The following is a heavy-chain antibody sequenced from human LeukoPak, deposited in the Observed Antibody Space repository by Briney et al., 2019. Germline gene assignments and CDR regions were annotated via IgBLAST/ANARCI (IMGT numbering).Heavy chain of an antibody. D-gene: IGHD2-15*01. CDR1: GFTFSSYE. J-gene: IGHJ4*02. CDR3: ARETSYCSGGSCYPGGFDY. Sequence: GGPLRLSCAASGFTFSSYEMNWVRQAPGKGLEWVSYISSSGSTIYYADSVKGRFTISRDNAKNSLYLQMNSLRAEDTAVYYCARETSYCSGGSCYPGGFDYWGQGTLVTVSS. CDR2: ISSSGSTI. V-gene: IGHV3-48*03.